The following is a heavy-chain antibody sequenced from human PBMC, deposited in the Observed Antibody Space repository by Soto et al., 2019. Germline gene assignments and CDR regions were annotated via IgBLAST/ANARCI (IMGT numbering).Heavy chain of an antibody. CDR3: ARGYYYGSGSYYNSKFDY. J-gene: IGHJ4*02. CDR2: INAGNGNT. V-gene: IGHV1-3*01. Sequence: QVQLVQSGAEVKKPGASVKVSCKASGYTFTSYAMHWVRQAPGQRLEWMGWINAGNGNTKYSQKFQGRVTITRDTSASTAYMELSSLRSEDTAVYYCARGYYYGSGSYYNSKFDYWGQGTPGHRLL. CDR1: GYTFTSYA. D-gene: IGHD3-10*01.